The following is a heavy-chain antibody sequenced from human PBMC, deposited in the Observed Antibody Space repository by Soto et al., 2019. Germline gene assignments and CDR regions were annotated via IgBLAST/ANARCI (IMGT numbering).Heavy chain of an antibody. CDR2: IYYSGST. CDR1: GGSISSGCYY. D-gene: IGHD3-3*01. Sequence: SETLSLTCTVSGGSISSGCYYWSWIRQHPGKGLEWIGYIYYSGSTYYNPSLKSRVTISVDTSKNQFSLKLSSVTAADTAVYYCARDPGRYDFWSGYGPDAFDIWGQGTMVTVSS. J-gene: IGHJ3*02. V-gene: IGHV4-31*03. CDR3: ARDPGRYDFWSGYGPDAFDI.